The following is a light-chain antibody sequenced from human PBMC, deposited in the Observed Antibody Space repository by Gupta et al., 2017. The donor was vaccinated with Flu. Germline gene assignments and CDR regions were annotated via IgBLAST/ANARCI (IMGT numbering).Light chain of an antibody. J-gene: IGKJ1*01. Sequence: PSSVSASVGDTVSITVRASQGISAWLAWYQQKPGKAPKLLMSAASSLESGVPTRFSGSGSGTDFTLTISRLQPEDFATYYCLRTSNFPWTFGQGTKVEIK. CDR3: LRTSNFPWT. CDR1: QGISAW. V-gene: IGKV1-12*01. CDR2: AAS.